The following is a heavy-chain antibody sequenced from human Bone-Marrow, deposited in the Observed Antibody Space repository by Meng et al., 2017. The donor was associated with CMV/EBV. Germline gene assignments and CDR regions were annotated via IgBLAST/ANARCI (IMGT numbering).Heavy chain of an antibody. D-gene: IGHD2-21*01. CDR1: GFTFSSYE. V-gene: IGHV3-48*03. CDR3: ASAYCGGDCWGPDAFDI. CDR2: ISSSGSTI. J-gene: IGHJ3*02. Sequence: GESLKISCAASGFTFSSYEMNWVRQAPGKGLEWVSYISSSGSTIYYADSVKGRFTISRDNAKNSLYLQMNSLRAEDTAVYYCASAYCGGDCWGPDAFDIWGPGTMVTCSS.